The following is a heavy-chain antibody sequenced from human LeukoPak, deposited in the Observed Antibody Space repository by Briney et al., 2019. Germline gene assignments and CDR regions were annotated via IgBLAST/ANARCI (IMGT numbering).Heavy chain of an antibody. CDR3: AKDGDEYSSSFFDY. V-gene: IGHV3-30*02. CDR1: GFIFNNYG. CDR2: IRYDGSDK. D-gene: IGHD6-6*01. Sequence: GGSLRLSCAASGFIFNNYGMHWVRQAPGGLEWVAFIRYDGSDKYYADSVKGRFTISRDNSKNSLYLQMNSLRAEDTALYYCAKDGDEYSSSFFDYWGQGTLVTVSS. J-gene: IGHJ4*02.